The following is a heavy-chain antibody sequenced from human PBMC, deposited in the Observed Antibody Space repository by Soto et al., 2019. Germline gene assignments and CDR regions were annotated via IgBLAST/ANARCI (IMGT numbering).Heavy chain of an antibody. Sequence: GGSLRLSCAASGFTFSNAWMSWVRQAPGKGLEWVGRIKSKTDGGTTDYAAPVKGRFTISRDDSKNTLYLQMNSLKTEDTAVYYCSVYDFEFNWFEPWGQGTLVTVSS. CDR2: IKSKTDGGTT. D-gene: IGHD3-3*01. V-gene: IGHV3-15*01. CDR1: GFTFSNAW. J-gene: IGHJ5*02. CDR3: SVYDFEFNWFEP.